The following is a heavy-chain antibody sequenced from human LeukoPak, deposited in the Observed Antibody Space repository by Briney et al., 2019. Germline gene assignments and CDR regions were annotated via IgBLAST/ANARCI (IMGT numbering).Heavy chain of an antibody. CDR3: ARGGVVTTTPRFDP. Sequence: SQTLSLTCTVSNGSITSGGYYWSWLRQHPGKGLEWIGHIYHTGSTYYNSSLKSRLTMSVDTSKNEFSLRLNSVTVADTAVYYCARGGVVTTTPRFDPWGQGTLVTVSS. J-gene: IGHJ5*02. D-gene: IGHD4-11*01. CDR1: NGSITSGGYY. V-gene: IGHV4-31*03. CDR2: IYHTGST.